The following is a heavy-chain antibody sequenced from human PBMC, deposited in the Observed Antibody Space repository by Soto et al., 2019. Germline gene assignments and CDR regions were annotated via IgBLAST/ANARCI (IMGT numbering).Heavy chain of an antibody. CDR3: ARDGRWGDCSSTSCDGYYFDY. Sequence: GGSLRLSCAASGFTFSSYSMNWVRQAQGKGLEWVSYISSSSSTIYYADSVKGRFTISRDNAKNSLYLQMNSLRAEDTAVYYCARDGRWGDCSSTSCDGYYFDYWGQGTLVTVSS. J-gene: IGHJ4*02. V-gene: IGHV3-48*01. D-gene: IGHD2-2*01. CDR1: GFTFSSYS. CDR2: ISSSSSTI.